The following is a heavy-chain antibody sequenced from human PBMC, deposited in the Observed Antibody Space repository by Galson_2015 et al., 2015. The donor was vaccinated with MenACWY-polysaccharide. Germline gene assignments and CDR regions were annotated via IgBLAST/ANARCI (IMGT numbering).Heavy chain of an antibody. CDR1: GGSISSYY. D-gene: IGHD6-19*01. Sequence: SETLSLTCTVSGGSISSYYWNWIRQPPGKGLEWVGYINYSGSTNHNPSLKSRVTMSVDTSKNQFSLNLTSVTDADTAVYYCARAIAVAGQRRDLDLRGRGTLVTVSS. V-gene: IGHV4-59*01. J-gene: IGHJ2*01. CDR3: ARAIAVAGQRRDLDL. CDR2: INYSGST.